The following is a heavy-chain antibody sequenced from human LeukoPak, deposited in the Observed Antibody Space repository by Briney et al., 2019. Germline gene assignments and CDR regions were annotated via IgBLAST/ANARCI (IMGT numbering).Heavy chain of an antibody. J-gene: IGHJ3*02. CDR1: GGSFSGYY. CDR2: INHSGST. CDR3: ARKIDI. Sequence: SETLSLTCAVYGGSFSGYYWGWIRQPPGRGLEWIGEINHSGSTNYNPSLKSRVTISVDTSKNQFSLNLSSVTAADTAVYYCARKIDIWGQGTMVTVSS. V-gene: IGHV4-34*01.